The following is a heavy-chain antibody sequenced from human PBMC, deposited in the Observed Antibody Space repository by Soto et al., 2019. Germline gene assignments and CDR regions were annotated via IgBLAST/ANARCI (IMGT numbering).Heavy chain of an antibody. V-gene: IGHV5-51*01. Sequence: PGESLKISCKASGYIFSTNWIAWVRHVPGKGLEWMGSIFPADSDIRYNPSFQGQVTISVDKSIDTAYLQWSSLKASDTGTFYCAKHNYFGSGRSFYYYRSDLWGQGTTVTVYS. J-gene: IGHJ6*02. CDR2: IFPADSDI. CDR1: GYIFSTNW. D-gene: IGHD3-10*01. CDR3: AKHNYFGSGRSFYYYRSDL.